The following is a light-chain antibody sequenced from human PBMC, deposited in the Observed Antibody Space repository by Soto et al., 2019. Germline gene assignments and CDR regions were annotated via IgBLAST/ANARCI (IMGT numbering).Light chain of an antibody. CDR1: QSVLHSSNNKNY. J-gene: IGKJ1*01. CDR3: QQYYSTPRT. CDR2: WAS. V-gene: IGKV4-1*01. Sequence: DIVMTQSPDSLAVSLGERATINCKSSQSVLHSSNNKNYLAWYQQKPGQPPKLLIYWASTRESGVPDRFSGSGSGTDFTLTISSLQAEDVAVYYCQQYYSTPRTFGQGTKVDNK.